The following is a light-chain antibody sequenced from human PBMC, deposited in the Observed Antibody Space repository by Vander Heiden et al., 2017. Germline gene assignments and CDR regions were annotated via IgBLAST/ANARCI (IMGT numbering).Light chain of an antibody. J-gene: IGKJ4*01. CDR2: DAS. Sequence: VLTQTSGTLSLSPGGRAAPSCRASQSGSGNMLAWYRQKPGQAPRLLISDASNRATGIPDRFSASGSGTDFTLTISRLEPEDFAVYYCQQYGNSPLTFGGGTEVESK. CDR3: QQYGNSPLT. V-gene: IGKV3-20*01. CDR1: QSGSGNM.